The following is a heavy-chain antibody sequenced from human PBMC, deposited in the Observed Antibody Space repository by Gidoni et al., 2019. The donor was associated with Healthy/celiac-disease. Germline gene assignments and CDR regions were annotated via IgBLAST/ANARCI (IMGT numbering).Heavy chain of an antibody. J-gene: IGHJ6*02. D-gene: IGHD6-13*01. Sequence: EVQLLESGGGLVQPGGSLRLSCAAPGFTFSSHAMSWVRQAPGTGLEWVSAISGSGGSTYYADSVKGRFTISRDNSKNTLYLQMNSLRAEDTAVYYCAKDLLAAADYYYYGMDVWGQGTTVTVSS. CDR3: AKDLLAAADYYYYGMDV. CDR1: GFTFSSHA. CDR2: ISGSGGST. V-gene: IGHV3-23*01.